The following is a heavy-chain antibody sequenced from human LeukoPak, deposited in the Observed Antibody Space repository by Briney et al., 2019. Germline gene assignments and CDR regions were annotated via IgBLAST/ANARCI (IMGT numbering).Heavy chain of an antibody. CDR1: GYTFTDYY. Sequence: EASVKVSCKTSGYTFTDYYIHWVRQAPGQGLEWMGWINPNSGETNTAQKFQGRVTMTGDTSISTAYVELRRVTSDDTAVYYCARDRDYSNTERGFDYWGQGTLVTVAS. V-gene: IGHV1-2*02. CDR3: ARDRDYSNTERGFDY. D-gene: IGHD4-11*01. CDR2: INPNSGET. J-gene: IGHJ4*02.